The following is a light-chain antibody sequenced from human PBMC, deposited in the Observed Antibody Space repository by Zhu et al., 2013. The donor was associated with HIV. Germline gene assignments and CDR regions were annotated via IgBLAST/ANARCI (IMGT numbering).Light chain of an antibody. J-gene: IGKJ4*01. CDR2: DAF. V-gene: IGKV3-11*01. CDR1: QSVGVY. Sequence: EIVLTQSPGTLSLSPGERATLSCRASQSVGVYLSWYQQKPGQAPRLLIYDAFHRATGVPVRFSGTGSGTDFTLTISRLEREDFAVYYCQQRADWVTFGGGTKVEIK. CDR3: QQRADWVT.